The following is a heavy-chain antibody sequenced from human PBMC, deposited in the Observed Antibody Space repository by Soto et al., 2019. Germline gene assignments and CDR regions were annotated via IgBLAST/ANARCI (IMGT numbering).Heavy chain of an antibody. J-gene: IGHJ4*02. Sequence: SETLSLTCTVSGGSISSGDYYWSWIRQPPGKGLEWIGYIYYSGSTYYNPSLKSRVTISIDTSKNQFSLKLSSVTAADTAVYYCARTLGYCSSTSCYILDYWGQGTLVTVSS. D-gene: IGHD2-2*02. V-gene: IGHV4-30-4*01. CDR1: GGSISSGDYY. CDR3: ARTLGYCSSTSCYILDY. CDR2: IYYSGST.